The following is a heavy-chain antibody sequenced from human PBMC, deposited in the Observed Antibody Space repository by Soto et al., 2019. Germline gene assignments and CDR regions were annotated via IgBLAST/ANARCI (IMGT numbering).Heavy chain of an antibody. CDR2: ISAYNGNT. CDR1: GYTFTSYG. J-gene: IGHJ5*02. CDR3: ARDGYSSGWQPNWFDP. Sequence: QVQLVQSGAEVKKPGASVKVSCKASGYTFTSYGISWVRQAPGQGLEWMGWISAYNGNTNYAQKLQGRVTMTTDTSTSTAYRELRSLRSDDTAVYYCARDGYSSGWQPNWFDPWGQGTLVTVSS. D-gene: IGHD6-19*01. V-gene: IGHV1-18*01.